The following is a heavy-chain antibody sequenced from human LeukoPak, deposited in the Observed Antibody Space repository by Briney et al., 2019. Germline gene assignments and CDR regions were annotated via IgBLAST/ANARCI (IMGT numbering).Heavy chain of an antibody. D-gene: IGHD2-15*01. CDR2: IKQDGSEK. CDR1: GFTFSSYW. V-gene: IGHV3-7*01. J-gene: IGHJ4*02. CDR3: ARELPYCSGGSCYPHYFDY. Sequence: GGSLRLSCAASGFTFSSYWMSWVRQAPGKGLEWVANIKQDGSEKYYVDSVKGRFTISRDNAKNSLYLQMNSLRAEDTAVYYCARELPYCSGGSCYPHYFDYWGQGTLVTVSS.